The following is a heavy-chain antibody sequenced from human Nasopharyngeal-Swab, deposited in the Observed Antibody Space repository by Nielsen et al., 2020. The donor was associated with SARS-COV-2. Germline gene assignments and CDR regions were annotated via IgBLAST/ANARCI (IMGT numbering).Heavy chain of an antibody. J-gene: IGHJ5*02. CDR1: GGSISSYY. Sequence: ESLKISCTVSGGSISSYYWSWIRQPPGKGLEWIGYIYYSGSTNYNPSLKSRVTISVDASKNQFSLKLSSVTAADTAVYYCARDASGSSGWYTGHNWFDPWGQGTLVTVSS. D-gene: IGHD6-19*01. V-gene: IGHV4-59*01. CDR3: ARDASGSSGWYTGHNWFDP. CDR2: IYYSGST.